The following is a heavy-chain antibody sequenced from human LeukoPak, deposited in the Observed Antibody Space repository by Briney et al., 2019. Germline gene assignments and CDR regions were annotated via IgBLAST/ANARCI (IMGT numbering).Heavy chain of an antibody. V-gene: IGHV4-34*01. CDR1: GGSFSGYY. J-gene: IGHJ6*03. CDR2: INQSGST. CDR3: ARGYYYMDV. Sequence: KLSETLSLTCAVYGGSFSGYYWSWIRQPPGKGLEWIGEINQSGSTNYNPSLKSRVTISVDTSKNQFSLKCSSVTAADPAVSYCARGYYYMDVWGNGNTVTVSS.